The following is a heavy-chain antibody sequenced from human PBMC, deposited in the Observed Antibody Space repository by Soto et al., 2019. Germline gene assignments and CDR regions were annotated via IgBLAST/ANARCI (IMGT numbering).Heavy chain of an antibody. V-gene: IGHV3-30-3*01. CDR3: ARDTDNTDFWSGYGDY. D-gene: IGHD3-3*01. Sequence: GGSLRLSCAASGFTFSGYAMHWVRQAPGKGLEWVAVISYDGSNKYYADSVKGRFTISRDNSKNTLYLQMNSLRAEDTAVYYCARDTDNTDFWSGYGDYWGQGTLVTVSS. CDR2: ISYDGSNK. CDR1: GFTFSGYA. J-gene: IGHJ4*02.